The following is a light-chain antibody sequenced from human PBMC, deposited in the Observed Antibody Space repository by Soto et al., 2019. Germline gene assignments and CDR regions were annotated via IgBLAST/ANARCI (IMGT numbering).Light chain of an antibody. Sequence: ALTQPASVSGSPGQSITISCTGTSSDVGGYNYVSWSQQHPGKAPKLMIYEVSNRPSGVSNRFSGSKSGNTASLTISGLQAEDEADYYCSSYTSSSTQVFGTGTKVTVL. CDR3: SSYTSSSTQV. V-gene: IGLV2-14*01. J-gene: IGLJ1*01. CDR1: SSDVGGYNY. CDR2: EVS.